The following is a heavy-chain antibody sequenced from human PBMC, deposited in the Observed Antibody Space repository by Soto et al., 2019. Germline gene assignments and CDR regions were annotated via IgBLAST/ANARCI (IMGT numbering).Heavy chain of an antibody. Sequence: PGGSLRLSCAASGFTFSSYSMHWVRQAPGKGLSCVAAISYDGSNKYYADSVKGRFTISRDNSKNTLYLQMNSLRAEDTDVYYCARTKRYRRSWSHYYYGMDAWRQGTPVTVSS. D-gene: IGHD6-13*01. CDR1: GFTFSSYS. V-gene: IGHV3-30*03. J-gene: IGHJ6*02. CDR3: ARTKRYRRSWSHYYYGMDA. CDR2: ISYDGSNK.